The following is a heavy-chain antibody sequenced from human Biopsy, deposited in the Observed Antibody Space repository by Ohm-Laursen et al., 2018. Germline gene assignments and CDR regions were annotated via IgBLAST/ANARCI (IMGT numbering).Heavy chain of an antibody. Sequence: TLSLTCVVYGGSLSGYYWNWIRQSPGKGLEWIGEINHRGFTSNNPSLKSRVTISVDTSKNQFSLKLGSVTAADTAVYYCAKNLAVSSYALDIWGQGTMVTVSS. V-gene: IGHV4-34*01. CDR2: INHRGFT. CDR3: AKNLAVSSYALDI. D-gene: IGHD2/OR15-2a*01. J-gene: IGHJ3*02. CDR1: GGSLSGYY.